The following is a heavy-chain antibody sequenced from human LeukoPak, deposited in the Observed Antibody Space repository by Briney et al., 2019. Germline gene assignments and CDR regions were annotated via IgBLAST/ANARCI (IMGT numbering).Heavy chain of an antibody. V-gene: IGHV3-48*03. D-gene: IGHD2-15*01. CDR2: ISSSGSTI. J-gene: IGHJ6*03. Sequence: GGSLRLSCAASGFTFSSYEMNWVRQAPGKGLEWVSYISSSGSTIYYADSAKGRFTISRDNAKNSLYLQMNSLRAEDTAVYYCAGAADCSGGSCYYYYMDVWGKGTTVTVSS. CDR3: AGAADCSGGSCYYYYMDV. CDR1: GFTFSSYE.